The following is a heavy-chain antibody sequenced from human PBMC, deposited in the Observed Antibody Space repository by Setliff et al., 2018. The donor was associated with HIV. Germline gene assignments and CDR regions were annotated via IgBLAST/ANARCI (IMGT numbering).Heavy chain of an antibody. J-gene: IGHJ5*02. D-gene: IGHD3-10*01. CDR3: ASSGSGSYINWFGP. CDR1: GFTFGSYA. CDR2: IYYDGSDK. Sequence: GGSLRLSCAASGFTFGSYAMHWVRQAPGRGLEWVAAIYYDGSDKFYADSVKGRFTISRDNSKNTLYLQMNSLGAEDTAVYYCASSGSGSYINWFGPWGQGTLVTVSS. V-gene: IGHV3-30*04.